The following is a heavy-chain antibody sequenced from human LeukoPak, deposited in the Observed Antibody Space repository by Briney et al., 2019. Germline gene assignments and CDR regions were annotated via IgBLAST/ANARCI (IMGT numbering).Heavy chain of an antibody. D-gene: IGHD2-2*02. CDR3: ARVVWGYCSSTSCYNAFDI. CDR2: IYTSGST. Sequence: SQTLSLTCTVSGGSISSGSYYWRWIRQPAGKGLEWIGRIYTSGSTSYNPSLKSRVTISVDTSKNQFSLKLSSVTAADTAVYYCARVVWGYCSSTSCYNAFDIWGQGTMVTVSS. CDR1: GGSISSGSYY. J-gene: IGHJ3*02. V-gene: IGHV4-61*02.